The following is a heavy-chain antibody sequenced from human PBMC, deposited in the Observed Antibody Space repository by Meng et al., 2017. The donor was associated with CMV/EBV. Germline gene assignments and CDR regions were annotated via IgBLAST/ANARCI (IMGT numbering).Heavy chain of an antibody. J-gene: IGHJ5*02. CDR1: WFLLSTSGVG. D-gene: IGHD3/OR15-3a*01. Sequence: SGPTLVKPTQTLTLTCTFSWFLLSTSGVGVGWIRQPPGKSLYWLELIYWNDDKRYSPSLKSRITITKDTSKNQVVLTMTNMDPVDTATYYCAHSWYGFGPNWFDPWGQGTLVTVSS. CDR3: AHSWYGFGPNWFDP. CDR2: IYWNDDK. V-gene: IGHV2-5*01.